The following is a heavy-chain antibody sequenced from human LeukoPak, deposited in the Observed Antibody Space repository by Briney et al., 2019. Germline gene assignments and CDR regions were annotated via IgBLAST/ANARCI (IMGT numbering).Heavy chain of an antibody. CDR3: ARGYITMSYYYMDV. Sequence: GGSLRLSCAASGFTFSSYWMHWVRQAPGKGLVWVSRINSDGSSTIYADSVKGRFTISRDNAKNTLYLQMNSLRAEDTAVYNCARGYITMSYYYMDVWGKGTTVTISS. V-gene: IGHV3-74*01. D-gene: IGHD3-22*01. J-gene: IGHJ6*03. CDR2: INSDGSST. CDR1: GFTFSSYW.